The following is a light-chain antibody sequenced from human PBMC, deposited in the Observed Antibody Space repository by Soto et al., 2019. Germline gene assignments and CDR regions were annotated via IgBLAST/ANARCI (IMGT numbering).Light chain of an antibody. CDR1: QSVRSTS. CDR2: DAS. CDR3: QQRSNWPRGT. J-gene: IGKJ1*01. Sequence: EIVLTQSAGTLSLSPGERATLSCRASQSVRSTSLAWYQQKPGQAPRLLIYDASNRATGIPARFSGSGSGTDFTLTISSLEPEDFAVYYCQQRSNWPRGTFGQGTKVDIK. V-gene: IGKV3-11*01.